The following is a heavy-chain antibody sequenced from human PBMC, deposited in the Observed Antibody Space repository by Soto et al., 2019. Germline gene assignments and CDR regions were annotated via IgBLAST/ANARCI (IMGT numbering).Heavy chain of an antibody. CDR3: ARGGGSGSYNWFDP. V-gene: IGHV1-3*01. D-gene: IGHD3-10*01. CDR2: INAGNGNT. Sequence: QVQLVQSGAEVKKPGTSVKVSCKASGYTFTSYAMHWVRQAPGQRLEWMGWINAGNGNTKYSQKFQGRVTITRDTSASTAYMELSSLRSEDTAVSYCARGGGSGSYNWFDPWGQGTLVTVSS. CDR1: GYTFTSYA. J-gene: IGHJ5*02.